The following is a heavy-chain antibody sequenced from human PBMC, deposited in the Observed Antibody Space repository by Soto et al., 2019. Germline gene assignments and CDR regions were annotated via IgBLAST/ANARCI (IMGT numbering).Heavy chain of an antibody. CDR1: GGSISSYY. CDR2: IYYSGST. CDR3: ARGYDFWSGYHGAFDI. V-gene: IGHV4-59*01. D-gene: IGHD3-3*01. Sequence: SETLSLTCTVSGGSISSYYWSWIRRPPGKGLEWIGYIYYSGSTNYNPSLKSRVTISVDTSKNQFSLKLSSVTAADTAVYYCARGYDFWSGYHGAFDIWGQGTMVTVSS. J-gene: IGHJ3*02.